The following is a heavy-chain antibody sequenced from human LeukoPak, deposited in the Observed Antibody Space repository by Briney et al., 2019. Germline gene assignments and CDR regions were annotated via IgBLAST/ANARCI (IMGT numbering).Heavy chain of an antibody. D-gene: IGHD5-18*01. CDR1: GDSIGRGSYY. CDR2: IFNTGST. Sequence: SETLSLTCAVSGDSIGRGSYYWGWIRQPAGKAPEWIGRIFNTGSTSYNPSLKSRVTISVDTSKNQFSLNLRSVTAADTAVYYCARDICGYNYGCFDSWGQGTLVTVPS. J-gene: IGHJ4*02. V-gene: IGHV4-61*02. CDR3: ARDICGYNYGCFDS.